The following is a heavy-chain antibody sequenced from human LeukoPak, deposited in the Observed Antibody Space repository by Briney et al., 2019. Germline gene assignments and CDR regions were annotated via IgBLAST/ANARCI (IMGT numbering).Heavy chain of an antibody. CDR1: GYTFTSYD. CDR2: MNPNSGNT. J-gene: IGHJ5*02. Sequence: ASVKVSCKASGYTFTSYDINWVRQATGQGLEWMGWMNPNSGNTGYAQKFQGRVTMTRNTSISTAYMELSSLRSEDTAVYYCAGGGGYDLGVYHSWFDPWGQGTLVTVSS. CDR3: AGGGGYDLGVYHSWFDP. D-gene: IGHD5-12*01. V-gene: IGHV1-8*01.